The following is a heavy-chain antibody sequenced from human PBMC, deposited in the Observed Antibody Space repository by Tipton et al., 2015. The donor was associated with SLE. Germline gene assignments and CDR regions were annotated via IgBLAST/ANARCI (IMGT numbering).Heavy chain of an antibody. J-gene: IGHJ4*02. CDR1: GASISSIYY. V-gene: IGHV4-38-2*02. D-gene: IGHD5-18*01. CDR2: ISYSGNT. Sequence: LKLSCTVSGASISSIYYWGWIRQPPGRGLEWIGSISYSGNTYYNPSLKRRVTITLDSSKNQFSLKLSSVTAADTAIYYCARVGDTAIVDYWGQGTLVTVSS. CDR3: ARVGDTAIVDY.